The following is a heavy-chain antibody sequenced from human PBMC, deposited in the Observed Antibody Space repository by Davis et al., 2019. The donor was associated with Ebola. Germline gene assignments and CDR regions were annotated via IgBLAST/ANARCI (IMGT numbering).Heavy chain of an antibody. CDR1: GYTFTSYD. CDR3: ARDLVLTPDYYYYYMDV. J-gene: IGHJ6*03. V-gene: IGHV1-69*10. Sequence: SVKVSCKASGYTFTSYDINWVRQAPGQGLEWMGGIIPILGIANYAQKFQGRVTITADESTSTAYMELSSLRSEDTAVYYCARDLVLTPDYYYYYMDVWGKGTTVTVSS. CDR2: IIPILGIA. D-gene: IGHD2/OR15-2a*01.